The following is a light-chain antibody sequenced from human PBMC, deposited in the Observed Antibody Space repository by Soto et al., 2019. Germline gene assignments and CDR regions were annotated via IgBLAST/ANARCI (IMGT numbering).Light chain of an antibody. Sequence: DTVLTQSPGTLSLSPGEGATLSCRASQSVSSNYLSWFQQKPGQAPRLLIYGASNRAAGIPDRFSGSGSGTDFTLTISRLETEDFAVYYCQQYGSSPLTFGPGTKVDTK. CDR3: QQYGSSPLT. CDR1: QSVSSNY. J-gene: IGKJ3*01. CDR2: GAS. V-gene: IGKV3-20*01.